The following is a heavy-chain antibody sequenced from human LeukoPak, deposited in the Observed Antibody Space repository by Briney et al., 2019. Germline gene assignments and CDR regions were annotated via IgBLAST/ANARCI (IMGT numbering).Heavy chain of an antibody. CDR3: ARDGGEYYYDSSGYYHKGHWFDP. D-gene: IGHD3-22*01. Sequence: SETLSLTCTVPGGSISSSSYYWGWIRQPPGKGLEWIGSIYYSGSTYYNPSLKSRVTISVDTSKNQFSLKLSSVTAADTAVYYCARDGGEYYYDSSGYYHKGHWFDPWGQGTLVTVSS. CDR1: GGSISSSSYY. J-gene: IGHJ5*02. CDR2: IYYSGST. V-gene: IGHV4-39*07.